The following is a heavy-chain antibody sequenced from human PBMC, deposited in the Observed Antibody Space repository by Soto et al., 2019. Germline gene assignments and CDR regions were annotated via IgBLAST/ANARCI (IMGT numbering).Heavy chain of an antibody. CDR3: VSSRSWYDN. CDR1: GGSVSSGAYY. D-gene: IGHD6-13*01. V-gene: IGHV4-61*08. J-gene: IGHJ5*02. Sequence: SETLSLTCSVSGGSVSSGAYYWGWIRQPPGKGLEWIGYKYYSGSTNYNPSLKSRVTISLDTSKNQFSLKLSSVTVADTAVYYCVSSRSWYDNWGQGTLVTVSS. CDR2: KYYSGST.